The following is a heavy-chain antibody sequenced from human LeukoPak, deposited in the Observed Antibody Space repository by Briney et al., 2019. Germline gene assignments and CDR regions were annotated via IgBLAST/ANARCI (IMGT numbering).Heavy chain of an antibody. CDR1: GYTFTGYY. D-gene: IGHD2-2*01. CDR2: INPNSGGT. CDR3: GRGLLVPAAPFDY. Sequence: ASVKVSCKASGYTFTGYYMHWVRQAPGQGLEWMGWINPNSGGTNYAQKFQGRVTMTRDTSISTAYMELSRLRSDDTAVYYCGRGLLVPAAPFDYWGQGTLVTVSS. V-gene: IGHV1-2*02. J-gene: IGHJ4*02.